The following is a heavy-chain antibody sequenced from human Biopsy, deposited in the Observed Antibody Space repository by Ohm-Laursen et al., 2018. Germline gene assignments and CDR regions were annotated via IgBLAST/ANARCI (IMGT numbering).Heavy chain of an antibody. CDR2: LSSSSSFI. D-gene: IGHD4-17*01. Sequence: SLRLSCSASGFDFSTYPMNWVRLAPGKGLEWVSSLSSSSSFIYYADSVKGRFTISRHNAKNSLFPQMDSLRAEDTAVYYCARQKGFYGDPYYYGMDVWGQGTTVTVSS. J-gene: IGHJ6*02. CDR3: ARQKGFYGDPYYYGMDV. V-gene: IGHV3-21*01. CDR1: GFDFSTYP.